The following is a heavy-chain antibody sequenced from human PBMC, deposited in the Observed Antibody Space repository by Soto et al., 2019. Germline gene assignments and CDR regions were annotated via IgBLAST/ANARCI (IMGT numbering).Heavy chain of an antibody. D-gene: IGHD6-6*01. Sequence: QVQLVQSGGEVKKPGASVEVSCRTSGYMFTTYGMSWVRQAPGQGLEWMAWISAYNGNKKYAQKFQGRLTMTTDPSTSKVSMELRNLTSDDTGTYFCARTGGGMSARPLEYWGQGTLVTVSS. V-gene: IGHV1-18*04. CDR3: ARTGGGMSARPLEY. CDR2: ISAYNGNK. J-gene: IGHJ4*02. CDR1: GYMFTTYG.